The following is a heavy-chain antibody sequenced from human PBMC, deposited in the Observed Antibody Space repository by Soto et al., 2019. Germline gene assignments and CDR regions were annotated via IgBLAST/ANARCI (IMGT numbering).Heavy chain of an antibody. V-gene: IGHV3-21*01. CDR2: ISSSSSYI. D-gene: IGHD2-2*01. J-gene: IGHJ3*02. Sequence: GGSLRLSCAASGFTFSSYSMNWVRQAPGKGLEWVSSISSSSSYIYYADSVKGRFTISRDNAKNSLYLQMNSLRAEDTAVYYCARGGQDIVVVPGNDAFDIWGQGTMVTVSS. CDR3: ARGGQDIVVVPGNDAFDI. CDR1: GFTFSSYS.